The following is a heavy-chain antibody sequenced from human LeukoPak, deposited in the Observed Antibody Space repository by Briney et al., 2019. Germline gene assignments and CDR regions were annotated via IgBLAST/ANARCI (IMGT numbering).Heavy chain of an antibody. D-gene: IGHD1-26*01. CDR1: GYTFTGYY. CDR2: INPNSGGT. V-gene: IGHV1-2*02. CDR3: ARAASIVGATRGEWFGP. Sequence: GASVKVSCKASGYTFTGYYMHWVRQAPGQGLEWMGWINPNSGGTNYAQKFQGRVTMTRDTSVSTAYMELSRLRSGDTAVYYCARAASIVGATRGEWFGPWGQGTLVTVSS. J-gene: IGHJ5*02.